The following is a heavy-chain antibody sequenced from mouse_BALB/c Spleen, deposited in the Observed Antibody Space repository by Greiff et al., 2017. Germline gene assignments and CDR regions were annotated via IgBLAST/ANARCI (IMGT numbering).Heavy chain of an antibody. J-gene: IGHJ2*01. Sequence: EVQLQQSGPELVKPGASVKISCKASGYTFTDYNMHWVKQSHGKSLEWIGYIYPYNGGTGYNQKFKSKATLTVDNSSSTAYMELRSLTSEDSAVYYCARRHYGYFDYWGQGTTLTVSS. D-gene: IGHD1-1*01. CDR3: ARRHYGYFDY. CDR1: GYTFTDYN. V-gene: IGHV1S29*02. CDR2: IYPYNGGT.